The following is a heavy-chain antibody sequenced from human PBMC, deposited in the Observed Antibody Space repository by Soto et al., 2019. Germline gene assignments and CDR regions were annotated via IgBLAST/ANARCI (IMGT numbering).Heavy chain of an antibody. Sequence: PSETLSLTCTVSGGSISSYYWSWIRQPPGKGLEWIGYIYYSGSTNYNPSLKSRVTISADTSKNQFSLKLSSVTAADTAVYYCARSLYGAPYWYFDLWGRGTLVTVSS. J-gene: IGHJ2*01. CDR3: ARSLYGAPYWYFDL. CDR1: GGSISSYY. V-gene: IGHV4-59*01. D-gene: IGHD4-17*01. CDR2: IYYSGST.